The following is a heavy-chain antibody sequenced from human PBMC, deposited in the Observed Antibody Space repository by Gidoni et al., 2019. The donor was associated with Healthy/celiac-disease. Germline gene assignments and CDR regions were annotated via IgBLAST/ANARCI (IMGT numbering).Heavy chain of an antibody. V-gene: IGHV3-11*05. J-gene: IGHJ6*02. CDR1: GFTFSDYY. Sequence: QVQLVESGGGLVKPGGSLRLSCAASGFTFSDYYMSWSRQAQGKGLDWVSYISSSSSYTNYADSVKGRFTISRDNAKNSLYLQMNSLRAEDTAVYYCARRLEWLSHTYYYYGMDVWGQGTTVTVSS. CDR3: ARRLEWLSHTYYYYGMDV. D-gene: IGHD3-3*01. CDR2: ISSSSSYT.